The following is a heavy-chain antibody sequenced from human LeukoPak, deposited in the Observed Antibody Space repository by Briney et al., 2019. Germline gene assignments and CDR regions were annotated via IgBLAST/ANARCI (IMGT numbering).Heavy chain of an antibody. CDR2: ISGSGGST. Sequence: AGGSLRLSCAASGFTFSSYAMSWGRQAPGKGLEWVSAISGSGGSTYYADSVKGRFTISRDNSKNTLYLQMNSLRAEDTAVYYCAKLWYYDFWSGPNWFDPWGQGTLVTVSS. J-gene: IGHJ5*02. D-gene: IGHD3-3*01. V-gene: IGHV3-23*01. CDR1: GFTFSSYA. CDR3: AKLWYYDFWSGPNWFDP.